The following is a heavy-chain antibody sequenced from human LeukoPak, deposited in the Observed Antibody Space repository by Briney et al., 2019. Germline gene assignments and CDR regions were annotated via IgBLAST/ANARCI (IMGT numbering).Heavy chain of an antibody. Sequence: GGSLRLSCAASGFTFSSYAMSWVRQAPGKGLEWVSAISGSGGSTYYADSVKGRLTISRDNFKDTLYMQMDSLRVEDTAVYYCVKVSDGYSFDYWGQGALVTVS. CDR2: ISGSGGST. J-gene: IGHJ4*02. V-gene: IGHV3-23*01. CDR3: VKVSDGYSFDY. CDR1: GFTFSSYA. D-gene: IGHD5-18*01.